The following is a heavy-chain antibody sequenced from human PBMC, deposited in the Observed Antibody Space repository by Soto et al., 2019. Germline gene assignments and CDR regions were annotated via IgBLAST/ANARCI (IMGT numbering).Heavy chain of an antibody. J-gene: IGHJ5*02. CDR2: IYPGDSDT. CDR1: GYAFTSYW. D-gene: IGHD2-8*01. V-gene: IGHV5-51*01. Sequence: PGGSLQISCTGSGYAFTSYWIAWVRQMPGKGLEWMGIIYPGDSDTRYSPSFQGQVTISADKSITTAYLQWSSLKASDTAMYYCARGYCTNTICDPGFDPLGQGPLVT. CDR3: ARGYCTNTICDPGFDP.